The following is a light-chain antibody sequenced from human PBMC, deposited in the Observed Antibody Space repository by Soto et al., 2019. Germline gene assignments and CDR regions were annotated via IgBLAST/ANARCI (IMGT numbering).Light chain of an antibody. CDR3: CLYLGGTSV. CDR1: NSDVGTYNY. CDR2: EDD. J-gene: IGLJ7*01. V-gene: IGLV2-8*01. Sequence: QSALAQPPSASGSPGQSVTITCTGTNSDVGTYNYVSWYQQYPGKAPALLIYEDDKRPSGVSNRFSGSKSDSTASLTISGLQAEDEADYYCCLYLGGTSVFGGGTQLTVL.